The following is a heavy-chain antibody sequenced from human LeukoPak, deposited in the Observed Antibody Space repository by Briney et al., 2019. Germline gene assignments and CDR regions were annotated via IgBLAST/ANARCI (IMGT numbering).Heavy chain of an antibody. Sequence: SETLSLTCTVSGGSVSSGVYYWSWIRQPPGKGLDWIGYIYYSGSTHYNPSPKCPVTISVDTFQSQFSLNVSYVTAADTAVYFCARAQDYYDSSGYADYWGQGALVTVSS. CDR2: IYYSGST. J-gene: IGHJ4*02. CDR3: ARAQDYYDSSGYADY. D-gene: IGHD3-22*01. V-gene: IGHV4-61*08. CDR1: GGSVSSGVYY.